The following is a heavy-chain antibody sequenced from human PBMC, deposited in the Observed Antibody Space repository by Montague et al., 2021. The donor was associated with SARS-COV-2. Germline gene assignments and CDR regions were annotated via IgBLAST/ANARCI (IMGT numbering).Heavy chain of an antibody. D-gene: IGHD2-15*01. CDR1: GGSLSGYY. J-gene: IGHJ4*02. V-gene: IGHV4-34*01. Sequence: SETLSLTCAVYGGSLSGYYWAWIRQTPAKGLEWIGEINHSGSTNYNPSLKSRLTISVDTSKKQFSLKLNSMTAADTAVYYCARHYSATLPAVYWGQGTLVTVSS. CDR3: ARHYSATLPAVY. CDR2: INHSGST.